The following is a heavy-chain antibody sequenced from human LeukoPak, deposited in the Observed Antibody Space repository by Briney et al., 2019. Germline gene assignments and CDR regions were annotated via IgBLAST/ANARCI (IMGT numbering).Heavy chain of an antibody. J-gene: IGHJ4*02. Sequence: PGGSLRLSCAASGFKFSIHSMSWVRQTPDKGLEWVATTSFDGSKNYYADSVEGRLTISRDNAKNTLFLQMNSLRPDDTAVYHCVRAAATADYDVWRGYTTKYFDFWGPGTLVTVSS. D-gene: IGHD3-3*01. CDR1: GFKFSIHS. CDR2: TSFDGSKN. CDR3: VRAAATADYDVWRGYTTKYFDF. V-gene: IGHV3-30-3*01.